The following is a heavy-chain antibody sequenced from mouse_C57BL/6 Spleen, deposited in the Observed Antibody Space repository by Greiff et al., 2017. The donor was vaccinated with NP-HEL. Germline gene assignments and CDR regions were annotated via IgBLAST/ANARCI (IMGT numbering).Heavy chain of an antibody. V-gene: IGHV5-6*01. CDR2: ISSGGSYT. J-gene: IGHJ2*01. D-gene: IGHD2-3*01. Sequence: EVKLMESGGDLVKPGGSLKLSCAASGFTFSSYGMSWVRQTPDKRLEWVATISSGGSYTYYPDSVKGRFTISRDNAKNTLYLQMSSLKSEDTAMYYCASHDGYFDYWGQGTTLTVSS. CDR1: GFTFSSYG. CDR3: ASHDGYFDY.